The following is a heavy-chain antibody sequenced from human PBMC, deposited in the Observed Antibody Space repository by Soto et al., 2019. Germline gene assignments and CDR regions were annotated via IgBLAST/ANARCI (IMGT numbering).Heavy chain of an antibody. CDR1: GYTFTSYG. J-gene: IGHJ4*02. CDR3: ARSWELLHYFDY. Sequence: QVPLVQSGAEVKKPGASVKVSCKASGYTFTSYGFSWVRQAPGQGLEWMGWISAYNANTNYAENLQGRVTLTTDTTTSTAYMELRSLRSDDTAVYYCARSWELLHYFDYWGQGTLVTVSS. D-gene: IGHD1-26*01. V-gene: IGHV1-18*04. CDR2: ISAYNANT.